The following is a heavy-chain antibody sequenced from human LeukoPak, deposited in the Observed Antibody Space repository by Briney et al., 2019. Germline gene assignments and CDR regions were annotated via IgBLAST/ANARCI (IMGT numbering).Heavy chain of an antibody. Sequence: GGSLRLSCAASGFTFSSYSMNWVRQAPVKVLEWVSSISSSSSYIYYADSVKGRFTISRDNAKNSLYLQMSSLRAEDTAVYYCARDDSEIAEAAVSFDPWGQGTLVTVSS. CDR3: ARDDSEIAEAAVSFDP. V-gene: IGHV3-21*01. D-gene: IGHD6-13*01. J-gene: IGHJ5*02. CDR1: GFTFSSYS. CDR2: ISSSSSYI.